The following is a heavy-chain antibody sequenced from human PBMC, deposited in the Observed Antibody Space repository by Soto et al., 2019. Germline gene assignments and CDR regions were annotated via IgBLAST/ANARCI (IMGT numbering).Heavy chain of an antibody. CDR3: AREGPAPYYYYGMDV. CDR2: ISAYNGNT. Sequence: QVQLVQSGGEVKKPGASVKVSCKTSGYSFTTSGISWVRQAPGQGLEWMGWISAYNGNTNYAQKLQDRVTMTTDKSTSTAYMELRSLRSDDTAVYYCAREGPAPYYYYGMDVWGQGSTVTVSS. J-gene: IGHJ6*02. V-gene: IGHV1-18*01. CDR1: GYSFTTSG.